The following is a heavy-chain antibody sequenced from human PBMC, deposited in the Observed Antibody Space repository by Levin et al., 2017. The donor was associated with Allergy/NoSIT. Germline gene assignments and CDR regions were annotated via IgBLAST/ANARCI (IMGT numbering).Heavy chain of an antibody. J-gene: IGHJ4*02. V-gene: IGHV3-23*01. Sequence: GESLKISCAASGFTFSTYAMTWVRQAPGKGLEWVSAISGSGGTTYYADSVKGRFTISRDNSQNTLYLQMNSLRAEDTAVYYCARCSGVSCYTPFDCWGQGTLVTVSS. D-gene: IGHD2-15*01. CDR2: ISGSGGTT. CDR1: GFTFSTYA. CDR3: ARCSGVSCYTPFDC.